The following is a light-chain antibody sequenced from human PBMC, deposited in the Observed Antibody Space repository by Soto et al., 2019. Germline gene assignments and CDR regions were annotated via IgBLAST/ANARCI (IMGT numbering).Light chain of an antibody. J-gene: IGKJ1*01. V-gene: IGKV3-15*01. CDR2: GAS. CDR1: QSVSSN. Sequence: EIVMTHSPATLSASPGERVTVXFRASQSVSSNLAWYQQKPGQAPRLLIYGASTRATGIPARFSGSGSGTEFTLTISSLQSEDFAVYYCQQYNNLPWTFGQGTKVDNK. CDR3: QQYNNLPWT.